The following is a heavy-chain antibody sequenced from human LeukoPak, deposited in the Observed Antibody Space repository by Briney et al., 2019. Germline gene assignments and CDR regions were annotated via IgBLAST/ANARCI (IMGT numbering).Heavy chain of an antibody. V-gene: IGHV5-51*01. D-gene: IGHD3-22*01. J-gene: IGHJ4*02. CDR1: GYVFTSYW. CDR3: ARRQYYYDSSGYYSFDY. CDR2: IYPGDSDT. Sequence: GESLKISCKGSGYVFTSYWIGWVRQMPGKGLEWRGIIYPGDSDTRYSPSFQGQVTISADKSISTAYLQWSSLKASDTAMYYCARRQYYYDSSGYYSFDYWGQGTLVTVSS.